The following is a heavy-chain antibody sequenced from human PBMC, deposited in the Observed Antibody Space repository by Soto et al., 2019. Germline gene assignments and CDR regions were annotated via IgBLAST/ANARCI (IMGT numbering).Heavy chain of an antibody. CDR2: INPNVGGT. CDR1: GYTFTDYY. CDR3: ARGGREVPRIPYDT. J-gene: IGHJ5*02. Sequence: ASVKVSCKASGYTFTDYYLHWVRQAPGRGLEWMGWINPNVGGTNYARKFQGRLTMTRDTSISTVYMQLTRLGPNDTAIYYCARGGREVPRIPYDTWGQGTLVTVSS. V-gene: IGHV1-2*02. D-gene: IGHD3-16*01.